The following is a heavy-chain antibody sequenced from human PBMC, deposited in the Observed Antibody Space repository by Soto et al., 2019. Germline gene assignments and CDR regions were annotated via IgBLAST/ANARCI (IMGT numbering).Heavy chain of an antibody. CDR1: GFTFSSYA. Sequence: DVQLLESGGHLVQPGGSLRLSCPASGFTFSSYAMSWVRQAPGKGLEWVSSVSAGGDMTYYSDSVKGRFTISRDNSNNALFLQMNSLRIEDTALYYCARGDRGGSGSPASYYYSGLDVWGQGTTVTVS. D-gene: IGHD3-10*01. CDR2: VSAGGDMT. CDR3: ARGDRGGSGSPASYYYSGLDV. J-gene: IGHJ6*02. V-gene: IGHV3-23*01.